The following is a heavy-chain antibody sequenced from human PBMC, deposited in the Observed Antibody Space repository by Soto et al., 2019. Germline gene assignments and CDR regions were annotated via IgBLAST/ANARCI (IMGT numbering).Heavy chain of an antibody. D-gene: IGHD1-20*01. V-gene: IGHV5-51*01. CDR3: ARSRITGSTLTFDY. CDR1: GYSFTNYW. J-gene: IGHJ4*02. Sequence: EVQLVQSGAEVKKPGESLKISCKGSGYSFTNYWIGWVRQMPGKGLEWMGIIYPGDSETRYSPSFQGQVSISADKSISTAYLQWHSLKASDSAKYYCARSRITGSTLTFDYWGQETLVTVSS. CDR2: IYPGDSET.